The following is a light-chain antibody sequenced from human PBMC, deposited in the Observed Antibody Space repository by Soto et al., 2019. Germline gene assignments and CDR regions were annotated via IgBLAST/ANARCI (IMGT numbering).Light chain of an antibody. J-gene: IGKJ4*01. CDR3: QQLDSYLT. V-gene: IGKV1-9*01. CDR1: QGIGTY. CDR2: AAS. Sequence: QLTQSPSSLSASVGDRVTITCRASQGIGTYLAWYQQKPGKAPELLIYAASTLQTGVPSRFSGSGSGTDFTLTSSSLQPEDFATYYCQQLDSYLTFGGGTKVEIK.